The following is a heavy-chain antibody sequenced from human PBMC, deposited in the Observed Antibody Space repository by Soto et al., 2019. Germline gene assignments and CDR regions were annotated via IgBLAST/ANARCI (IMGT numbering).Heavy chain of an antibody. CDR1: GYTFTSYG. D-gene: IGHD3-10*01. J-gene: IGHJ6*02. Sequence: GASVKVSCKASGYTFTSYGISWVRQAPGQGLEWMGWISAYNGNTNYAQKLQGRVTMTTDTSTSTAYMELRSLRSDDTAVYYCARTYGSGSYYYYYGMDVWGQGTTVTV. CDR2: ISAYNGNT. V-gene: IGHV1-18*04. CDR3: ARTYGSGSYYYYYGMDV.